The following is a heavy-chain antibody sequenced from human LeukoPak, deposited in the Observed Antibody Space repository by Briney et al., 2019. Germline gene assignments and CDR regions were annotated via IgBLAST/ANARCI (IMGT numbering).Heavy chain of an antibody. CDR3: ARDYCSGGSCLSNAFDI. J-gene: IGHJ3*02. V-gene: IGHV3-48*03. D-gene: IGHD2-15*01. Sequence: PGGSPRLSCAASGFTFSSYEMNWVRQAPGKGLEWVSYISSSGNTKDYADSVKGRFTISRDNGKNSLHLQMNSLRAEDTAVYYCARDYCSGGSCLSNAFDIWGQGTMVTVSS. CDR1: GFTFSSYE. CDR2: ISSSGNTK.